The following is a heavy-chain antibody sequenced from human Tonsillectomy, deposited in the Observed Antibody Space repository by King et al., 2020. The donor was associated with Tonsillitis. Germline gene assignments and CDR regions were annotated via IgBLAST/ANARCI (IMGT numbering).Heavy chain of an antibody. V-gene: IGHV3-49*03. J-gene: IGHJ4*02. Sequence: VQLVESGGGLVQPGRSLRLSCTASGFTFGDYAMSWFRQAPGKGLEWVGFIRSKAYGGTTEYAASVKGRFTISRDDSKSIAYLQMNSLKTEDTAVYYCTRVVVVPAAIYYFDYWGQGTLVTVSS. CDR3: TRVVVVPAAIYYFDY. D-gene: IGHD2-2*01. CDR2: IRSKAYGGTT. CDR1: GFTFGDYA.